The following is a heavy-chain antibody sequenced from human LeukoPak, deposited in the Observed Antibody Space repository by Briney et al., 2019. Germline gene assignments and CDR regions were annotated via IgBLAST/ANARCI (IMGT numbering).Heavy chain of an antibody. Sequence: HAGGSLRPSCAASGFTFSDHYMDWVRQAPGKGLEWVGRIRNKASTYTTQYAASVKGRFTISRDDSKNSLYLQMNSLKTEDTAMYYCARGGSDYTNYYFDYWGQGTLVTVSS. CDR1: GFTFSDHY. J-gene: IGHJ4*02. CDR3: ARGGSDYTNYYFDY. V-gene: IGHV3-72*01. CDR2: IRNKASTYTT. D-gene: IGHD4-11*01.